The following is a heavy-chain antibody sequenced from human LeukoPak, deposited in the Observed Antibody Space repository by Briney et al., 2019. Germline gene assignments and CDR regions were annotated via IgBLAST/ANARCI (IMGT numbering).Heavy chain of an antibody. CDR2: INTYGSSA. CDR1: GFTFSSYW. V-gene: IGHV3-74*01. D-gene: IGHD5-24*01. Sequence: GGSLRLSCAVSGFTFSSYWMNWVRQVPGKGLVWVSHINTYGSSATYADSVKGRFTIPRDNAKNTLYLQMDSLKAEDTAIYYCARDNAYKFDYWGQGTLVIVSS. CDR3: ARDNAYKFDY. J-gene: IGHJ4*02.